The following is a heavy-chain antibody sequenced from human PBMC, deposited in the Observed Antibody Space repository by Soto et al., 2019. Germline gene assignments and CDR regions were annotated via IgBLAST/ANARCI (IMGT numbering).Heavy chain of an antibody. J-gene: IGHJ3*02. CDR2: IDWDDDK. CDR3: ARARGYSYGYGAFDI. D-gene: IGHD5-18*01. Sequence: SGPTLVNPTQTLTLTCTFSGFSLSTSGMCVSWIRQPPGKALEWLARIDWDDDKYYSTSLKTRLTISKDTSKNQVVLTMTNMDPVDTATYCCARARGYSYGYGAFDIWGQGTMVTVSS. V-gene: IGHV2-70*11. CDR1: GFSLSTSGMC.